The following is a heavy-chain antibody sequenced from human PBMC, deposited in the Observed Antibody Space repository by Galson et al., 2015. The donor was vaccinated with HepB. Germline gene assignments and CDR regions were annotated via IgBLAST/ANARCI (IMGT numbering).Heavy chain of an antibody. CDR2: ISSSGSTI. CDR3: ARDFGVWSGYYREFDY. J-gene: IGHJ4*02. D-gene: IGHD3-3*01. CDR1: GFTFSDYY. Sequence: SLRLSCAASGFTFSDYYMSWIRQAPGKGLEWVSYISSSGSTIYYADSVKGRFTISRDNAKNSLYLQMNSLRAEDTAVYYCARDFGVWSGYYREFDYWGQGTLVTVSS. V-gene: IGHV3-11*01.